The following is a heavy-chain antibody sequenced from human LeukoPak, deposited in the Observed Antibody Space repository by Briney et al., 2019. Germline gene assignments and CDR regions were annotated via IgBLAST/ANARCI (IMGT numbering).Heavy chain of an antibody. CDR2: ISDSGGRT. J-gene: IGHJ4*02. CDR1: GITLSNYG. CDR3: VQRGVVIRVILVGFHKEAYYFDS. D-gene: IGHD3-22*01. Sequence: GGSLRLSCAVSGITLSNYGMSWVRQAPGKGLEWVAGISDSGGRTNYADSVKGRFTISRDNSKNTLYLQMNSLRAEDTAVYFCVQRGVVIRVILVGFHKEAYYFDSWGQGALVTVSS. V-gene: IGHV3-23*01.